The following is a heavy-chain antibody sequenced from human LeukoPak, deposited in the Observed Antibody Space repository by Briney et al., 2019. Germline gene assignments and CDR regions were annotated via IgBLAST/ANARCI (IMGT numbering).Heavy chain of an antibody. CDR1: GYTFTGYY. CDR2: INPNTGGT. CDR3: ARDYIQYQLLPDY. Sequence: ASVKVSCKASGYTFTGYYIHWVRQAPGQGLEWMGWINPNTGGTNYVQKFQGRVTMTRDTSISTTYMEPSRLRSDDTAVYYCARDYIQYQLLPDYWGQGTLVTVSS. D-gene: IGHD2-2*01. J-gene: IGHJ4*02. V-gene: IGHV1-2*02.